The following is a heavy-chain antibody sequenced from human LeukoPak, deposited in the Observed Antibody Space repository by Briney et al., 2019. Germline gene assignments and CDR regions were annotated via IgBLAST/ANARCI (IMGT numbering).Heavy chain of an antibody. CDR1: GYSISSGYY. CDR2: IYHSGST. Sequence: TSETLSLTCTVSGYSISSGYYWGWIRQPPGKGLEWIGSIYHSGSTYYNPSLKSRVTISVDTSKNQFSLKLSSVTAADTAVYYCARVYSSGWYRGIMDVWGKGTTVTVSS. CDR3: ARVYSSGWYRGIMDV. J-gene: IGHJ6*03. D-gene: IGHD6-19*01. V-gene: IGHV4-38-2*02.